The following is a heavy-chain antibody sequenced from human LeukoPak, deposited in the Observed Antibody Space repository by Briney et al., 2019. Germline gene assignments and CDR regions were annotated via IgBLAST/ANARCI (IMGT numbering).Heavy chain of an antibody. Sequence: SETLSLTCTVSGGSVSSGSFYWSWIRQPPGKGLEWIGYIYYSGSTSYDPSLKSRVTISLDTSKNQFSLKLSSVTAADTAVYFCARYSIAGPYYFGYWGQGTLVTVSS. V-gene: IGHV4-61*01. D-gene: IGHD6-13*01. CDR1: GGSVSSGSFY. CDR2: IYYSGST. J-gene: IGHJ4*02. CDR3: ARYSIAGPYYFGY.